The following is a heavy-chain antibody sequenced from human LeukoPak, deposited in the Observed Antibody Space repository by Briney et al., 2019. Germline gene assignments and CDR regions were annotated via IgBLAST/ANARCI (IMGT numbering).Heavy chain of an antibody. V-gene: IGHV3-30*04. Sequence: QSGGSLRLSCAASGFTFSSYAMHWVRQAPGKGLEWVAVISYDGSNKYYADSVKGRFTISRDNAKNSLYLQMNSLRAEDTAVYYCARWTPRYGWFDPWGQGTLVTVSS. CDR1: GFTFSSYA. CDR3: ARWTPRYGWFDP. CDR2: ISYDGSNK. D-gene: IGHD4-17*01. J-gene: IGHJ5*02.